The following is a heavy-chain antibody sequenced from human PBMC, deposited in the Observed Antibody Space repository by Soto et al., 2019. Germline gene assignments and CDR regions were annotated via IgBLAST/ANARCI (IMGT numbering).Heavy chain of an antibody. CDR2: INSDGSTK. V-gene: IGHV3-74*01. CDR3: ARDQCSNSWGYCYYGMDV. D-gene: IGHD6-13*01. Sequence: GGSLRLSCAASGFTFSSHWMHWVRQAPGKGLVWVSRINSDGSTKSYADSVKGRFTISRDNAKNTLFLQMNSLRAEDTALYFCARDQCSNSWGYCYYGMDVWGQGTTVTVSS. CDR1: GFTFSSHW. J-gene: IGHJ6*02.